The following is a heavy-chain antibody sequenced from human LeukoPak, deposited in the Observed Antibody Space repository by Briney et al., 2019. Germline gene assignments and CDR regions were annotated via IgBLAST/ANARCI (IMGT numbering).Heavy chain of an antibody. V-gene: IGHV3-23*01. CDR1: GFTFSSYG. CDR3: ARVEASGYDYGAFDY. D-gene: IGHD5-12*01. J-gene: IGHJ4*02. CDR2: ISGSGGST. Sequence: GGSLRLSCAASGFTFSSYGMSWVRQAPGKGLEWVSAISGSGGSTYYADSVKGRFTISRDNSKNSLYLQMNSLRAEDTAVYYCARVEASGYDYGAFDYWGQGTLVTVSS.